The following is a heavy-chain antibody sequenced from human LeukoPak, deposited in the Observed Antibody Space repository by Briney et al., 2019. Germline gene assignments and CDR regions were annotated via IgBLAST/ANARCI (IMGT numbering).Heavy chain of an antibody. J-gene: IGHJ3*02. Sequence: GSLRLSCAASGFTFSNYWMHWVRQAPGKGLEWIGYIYYSGGTNYNPSLKSRVTISVDTPKNQFSLKLSSVTAADTAVYYCARGPYYADTPGAFDIWGQGTMVTVSS. D-gene: IGHD2/OR15-2a*01. CDR2: IYYSGGT. CDR1: GFTFSNYW. V-gene: IGHV4-59*01. CDR3: ARGPYYADTPGAFDI.